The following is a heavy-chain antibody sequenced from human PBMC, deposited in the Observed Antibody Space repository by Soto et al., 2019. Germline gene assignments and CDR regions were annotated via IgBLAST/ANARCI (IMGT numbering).Heavy chain of an antibody. CDR1: GFSFSIYG. V-gene: IGHV3-23*04. CDR3: AKRRLNTITSLSDW. CDR2: IRGNKMTT. J-gene: IGHJ1*01. Sequence: EIQLVESGGGLAQPGGSLRLSCVASGFSFSIYGMSWVRQTPQKALEWVASIRGNKMTTFYPDSVKGRFFISRDNSDNTLHLQMNSLRDDDTAIYYCAKRRLNTITSLSDWWGQGVQVTVSS. D-gene: IGHD3-16*02.